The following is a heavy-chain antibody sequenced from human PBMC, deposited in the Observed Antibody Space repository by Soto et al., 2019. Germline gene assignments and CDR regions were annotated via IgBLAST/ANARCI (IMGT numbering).Heavy chain of an antibody. CDR3: ARGGYYDAVWGNFNQYGLDV. CDR2: ISPYNDYT. D-gene: IGHD3-16*01. CDR1: GYTFIRYG. V-gene: IGHV1-18*01. Sequence: QVRLVQPAAEVKKPGASVKVSCKTSGYTFIRYGIAWVRQAPGQGLEWRGWISPYNDYTNYAQKFQGRVRMTADTSTTTVYPELRPLTSADTAVYYCARGGYYDAVWGNFNQYGLDVWGQGTPVSVSS. J-gene: IGHJ6*02.